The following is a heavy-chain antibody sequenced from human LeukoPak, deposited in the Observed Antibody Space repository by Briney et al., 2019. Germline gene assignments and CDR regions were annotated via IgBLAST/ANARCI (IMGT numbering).Heavy chain of an antibody. CDR3: ARDLGSFYNLKAFDI. D-gene: IGHD3-10*01. Sequence: GGSLRLSCAASGFTFSIYAMGWVRQAPGKGLEWVSTISDSGGRTYYADSVKGRFTISRDNSKKTLYLQMNNLRAEDTAVYYCARDLGSFYNLKAFDIWGQGTLVTVSS. CDR2: ISDSGGRT. J-gene: IGHJ3*02. CDR1: GFTFSIYA. V-gene: IGHV3-23*01.